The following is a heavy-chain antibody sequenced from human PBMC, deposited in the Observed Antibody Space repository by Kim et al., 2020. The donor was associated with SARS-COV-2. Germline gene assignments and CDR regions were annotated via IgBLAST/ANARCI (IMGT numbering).Heavy chain of an antibody. CDR2: IIPIFGTA. Sequence: SVKVSCKASGGTFSSYAISWVRQAPGQGLEWMGGIIPIFGTANYAQKFQGRVTITADESTSTAYMELSSLRSEDTAVYYCARDFWRKGGVGYCSSTSCYYYYGMDVWGQGTTVTVSS. CDR3: ARDFWRKGGVGYCSSTSCYYYYGMDV. J-gene: IGHJ6*02. D-gene: IGHD2-2*01. V-gene: IGHV1-69*13. CDR1: GGTFSSYA.